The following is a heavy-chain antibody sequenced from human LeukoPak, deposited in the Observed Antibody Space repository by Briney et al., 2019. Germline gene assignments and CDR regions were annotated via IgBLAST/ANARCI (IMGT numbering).Heavy chain of an antibody. CDR2: FYRSGNT. V-gene: IGHV3-66*01. CDR1: GFTVSGNH. J-gene: IGHJ4*02. Sequence: GGSLRLSCAASGFTVSGNHMNWVRQAPGKGLEWISIFYRSGNTYTADSVKGRFAISRDASKNTLYLQMNTLRVEDTAVYYCGKDYGSGGGIDYWGQGTLVAVSS. D-gene: IGHD3-10*01. CDR3: GKDYGSGGGIDY.